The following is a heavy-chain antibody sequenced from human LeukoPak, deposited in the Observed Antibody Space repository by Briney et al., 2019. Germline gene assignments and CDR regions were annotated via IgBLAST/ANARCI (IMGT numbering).Heavy chain of an antibody. J-gene: IGHJ4*02. V-gene: IGHV4-59*01. CDR2: IYYSGST. CDR1: GGSISSYY. Sequence: TSETLSLTCTVSGGSISSYYWSWIRQPPGKGLEWIGYIYYSGSTNYNPSLKSRVTISVDTSKNQFSLKLSSVTAADTAVYYCTRVDGRDGYNLNYWGQGTLVTVSS. D-gene: IGHD5-24*01. CDR3: TRVDGRDGYNLNY.